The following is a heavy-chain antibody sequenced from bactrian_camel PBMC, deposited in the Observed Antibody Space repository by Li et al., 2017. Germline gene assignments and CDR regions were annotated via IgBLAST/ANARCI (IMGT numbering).Heavy chain of an antibody. Sequence: VQLVESGGGLVQPGGSLTLSFEVSGFTFIKYAMSWVRPAPGKGLECFSSINSGGDSTSYIDFVKGRVTISRDNAKNTLHLQMNELKPEDTAKYYCAAEAMDWVQNRRVWGGQGTQVTVS. V-gene: IGHV3S40*01. J-gene: IGHJ4*01. CDR3: AAEAMDWVQNRRVW. D-gene: IGHD3*01. CDR1: GFTFIKYA. CDR2: INSGGDST.